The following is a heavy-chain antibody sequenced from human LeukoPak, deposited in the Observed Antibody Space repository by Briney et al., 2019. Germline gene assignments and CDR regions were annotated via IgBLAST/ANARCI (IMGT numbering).Heavy chain of an antibody. V-gene: IGHV1-69*04. CDR3: ARFRGEQYYYGMDV. CDR2: IIPIFGIA. J-gene: IGHJ6*04. D-gene: IGHD3-16*01. Sequence: GASVKVSCKASGGTFSSYAISWVRQAPGQGLEWMGRIIPIFGIANYAQKLQGRVTMTTDTSTSTAYMELRSLRSDDTAVYYCARFRGEQYYYGMDVWGKGTTVTVSS. CDR1: GGTFSSYA.